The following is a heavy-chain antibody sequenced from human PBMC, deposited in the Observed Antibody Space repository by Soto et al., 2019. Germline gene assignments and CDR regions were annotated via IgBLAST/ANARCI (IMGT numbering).Heavy chain of an antibody. CDR1: GGSISNYY. V-gene: IGHV4-59*08. CDR2: IYYSGST. J-gene: IGHJ4*02. Sequence: SDMLSLTYTVSGGSISNYYWSWIRQPPGKGLEWIGYIYYSGSTNYNPSLKSRVTISVDTSKNQFSLKLSSVTAADTDVYYCARRYGWNFDYWGQGTLVTVSS. D-gene: IGHD6-19*01. CDR3: ARRYGWNFDY.